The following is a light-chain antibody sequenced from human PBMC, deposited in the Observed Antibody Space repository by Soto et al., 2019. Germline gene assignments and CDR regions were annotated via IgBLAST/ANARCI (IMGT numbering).Light chain of an antibody. CDR1: QSVLYTSYNKNL. V-gene: IGKV4-1*01. Sequence: DIVTTQSPDSLAVSLGERATINCKSSQSVLYTSYNKNLLAWYQQKPGQPPKLLIYWASTRESGVPDRFSGSGSGTDFTLTISSLQAEDFAVYFCQQYGSSPYPFGQGTKLEI. CDR2: WAS. CDR3: QQYGSSPYP. J-gene: IGKJ2*01.